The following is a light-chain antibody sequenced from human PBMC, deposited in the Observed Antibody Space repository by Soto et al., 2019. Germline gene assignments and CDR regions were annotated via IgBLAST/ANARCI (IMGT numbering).Light chain of an antibody. V-gene: IGLV1-40*01. CDR3: QSYDSALSVYVV. J-gene: IGLJ2*01. Sequence: QAVVTQPPSVSGAPGQRITISCTGTSSNIGANYDVHWYQQLPGTAPKLLIYGDTNRPSGVPDRFSGSKSGTSASLAITGLQAEDGADYYCQSYDSALSVYVVFGGGTKLTVL. CDR1: SSNIGANYD. CDR2: GDT.